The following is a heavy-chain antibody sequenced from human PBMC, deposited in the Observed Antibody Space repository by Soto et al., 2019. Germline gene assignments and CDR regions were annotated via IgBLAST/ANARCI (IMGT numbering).Heavy chain of an antibody. J-gene: IGHJ4*02. CDR2: IDPNTGDT. D-gene: IGHD5-12*01. Sequence: GASVKVSCKASGYNLIAYYMHWVRQAPGQGPEWMGWIDPNTGDTKYAEKFQGRVTMTRDTSMSTAYMDLSRLRSDDTAVYYCARQRRDGYNYFEYWGQGTLVTVSS. CDR1: GYNLIAYY. CDR3: ARQRRDGYNYFEY. V-gene: IGHV1-2*02.